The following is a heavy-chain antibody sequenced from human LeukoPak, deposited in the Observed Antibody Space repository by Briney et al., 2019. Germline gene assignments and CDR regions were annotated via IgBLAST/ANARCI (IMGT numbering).Heavy chain of an antibody. D-gene: IGHD6-19*01. CDR3: ARSIAVAGTSYYFDY. V-gene: IGHV1-69*05. J-gene: IGHJ4*02. CDR2: IIPIFGTA. Sequence: SVKVSCKASGGTFISYAISWVRQAPGQGLEWMGGIIPIFGTANYAQKFQGRVTITTDESTSTAYMELSSLRSEDTAVYYCARSIAVAGTSYYFDYWGQGTLVTVSS. CDR1: GGTFISYA.